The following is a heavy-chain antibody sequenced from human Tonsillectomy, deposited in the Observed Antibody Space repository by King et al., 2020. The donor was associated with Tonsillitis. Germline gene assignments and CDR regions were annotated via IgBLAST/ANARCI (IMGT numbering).Heavy chain of an antibody. CDR1: GGSISSYY. V-gene: IGHV4-59*08. CDR3: ARQGGFLYGDYEAYYYYGMDV. CDR2: IYYSGST. D-gene: IGHD4-17*01. Sequence: VQLQESGPGLVKPSETLSLTCTVSGGSISSYYWSWIRQPPGKGLEWIGYIYYSGSTNYNPSLKSRVTISVDTSKNQFSLKLGSVTAADTAVYYCARQGGFLYGDYEAYYYYGMDVWGQGTTVTVSS. J-gene: IGHJ6*02.